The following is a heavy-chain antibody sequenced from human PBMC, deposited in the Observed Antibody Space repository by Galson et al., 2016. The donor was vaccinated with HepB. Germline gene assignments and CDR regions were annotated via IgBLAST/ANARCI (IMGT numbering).Heavy chain of an antibody. D-gene: IGHD6-19*01. Sequence: SVKVSCKASGYTFTSYAISWVRQAPGQGLEWMGWISTKNGNTKYVQKLQDRVTMTTDTSSSTAYLELRSLTTDDTAVYYCAREPGYSSGWDHYCPYSCGMDVWGQGTTFTVSS. CDR1: GYTFTSYA. CDR3: AREPGYSSGWDHYCPYSCGMDV. J-gene: IGHJ6*02. V-gene: IGHV1-18*01. CDR2: ISTKNGNT.